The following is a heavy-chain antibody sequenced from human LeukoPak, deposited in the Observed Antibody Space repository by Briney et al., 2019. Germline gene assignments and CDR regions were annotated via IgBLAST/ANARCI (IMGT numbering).Heavy chain of an antibody. CDR1: GGSISSYH. CDR3: AKYAVSYFYGMDV. D-gene: IGHD2-2*01. J-gene: IGHJ6*02. Sequence: PSETLSLTCTVSGGSISSYHWSWIRQPPGKGLEWIGYIYYSGSTNYNPSLKSRVTISVDTSKNQFSLKLSSVTAADTAVYYCAKYAVSYFYGMDVWGQGTTVTVSS. V-gene: IGHV4-59*01. CDR2: IYYSGST.